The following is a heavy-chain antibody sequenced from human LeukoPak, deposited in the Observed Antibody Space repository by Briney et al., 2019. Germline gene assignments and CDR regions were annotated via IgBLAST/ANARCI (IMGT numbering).Heavy chain of an antibody. CDR3: ARDMSARGGT. D-gene: IGHD1-26*01. CDR2: ISRSSSYI. J-gene: IGHJ5*02. V-gene: IGHV3-21*01. Sequence: GGSLRLSCAASGFTFSSYSMNWVRQAPGKGLEWVSSISRSSSYIYYADSVKGRFTISRDNAKNSLYLQMNSLRAEDTAVYYCARDMSARGGTWGQGTLVTVSS. CDR1: GFTFSSYS.